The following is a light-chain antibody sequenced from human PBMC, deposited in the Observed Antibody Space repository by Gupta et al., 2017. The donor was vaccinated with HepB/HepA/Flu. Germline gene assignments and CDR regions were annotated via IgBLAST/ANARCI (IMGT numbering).Light chain of an antibody. CDR1: STDVGNYNY. CDR3: CSYAGSFTYV. Sequence: SALTQPLSVSGSPGQSVTISCTGTSTDVGNYNYVSWYQQRPGEAPKLMIYDVSKRPSGVPDHFSGSKCGNTASLTISGLQAEDEADYYCCSYAGSFTYVFGTGTKVTVL. J-gene: IGLJ1*01. CDR2: DVS. V-gene: IGLV2-11*01.